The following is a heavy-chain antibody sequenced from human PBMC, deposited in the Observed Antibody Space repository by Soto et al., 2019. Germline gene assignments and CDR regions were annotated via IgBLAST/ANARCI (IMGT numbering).Heavy chain of an antibody. CDR1: GGPLSVSGYY. Sequence: QVQLQQWGAGLLKPSETLSLTCAVYGGPLSVSGYYWSWIRQPPGKGLEWIGEITHSGSTNYSPSFKSRVTISVDTSKKQFSLKLTSVSAADTAVYYCARAPRKNCGTGGSCWGVYYYYFNMDVWGKGTTVTVSS. D-gene: IGHD2-15*01. V-gene: IGHV4-34*02. CDR3: ARAPRKNCGTGGSCWGVYYYYFNMDV. J-gene: IGHJ6*03. CDR2: ITHSGST.